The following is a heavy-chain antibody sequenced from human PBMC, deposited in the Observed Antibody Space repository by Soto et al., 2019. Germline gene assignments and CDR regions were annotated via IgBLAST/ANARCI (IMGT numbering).Heavy chain of an antibody. V-gene: IGHV3-23*01. J-gene: IGHJ4*02. CDR3: AKVFSGFWSGPILQSSFDY. D-gene: IGHD3-3*01. Sequence: GGSLRLSCAASGFTFSSYAMSWVRQAPGKGLEWVSAISGSGGSTYYADSVKGRFTISRDNSKNTLYLQMNSLRAEDTAVYYCAKVFSGFWSGPILQSSFDYWGQGTLVTVSS. CDR2: ISGSGGST. CDR1: GFTFSSYA.